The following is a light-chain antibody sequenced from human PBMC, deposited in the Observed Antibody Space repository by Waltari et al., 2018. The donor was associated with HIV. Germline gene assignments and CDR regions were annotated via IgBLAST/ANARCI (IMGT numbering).Light chain of an antibody. CDR3: CAYAGSTTYVM. V-gene: IGLV2-23*02. CDR2: EVS. J-gene: IGLJ3*02. Sequence: QSALTQPASVSGSPGQSITISCTGTSSDVGGYNLVSWYQQHPGKAPKLMIYEVSKRPAVVSNRFSGSKSGNTASLTISGLQAEDEADYYCCAYAGSTTYVMFGGGTKLTVL. CDR1: SSDVGGYNL.